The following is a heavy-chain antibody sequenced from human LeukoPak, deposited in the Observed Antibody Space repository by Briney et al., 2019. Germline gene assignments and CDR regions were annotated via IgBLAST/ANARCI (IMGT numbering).Heavy chain of an antibody. J-gene: IGHJ4*02. CDR2: INPNSGGT. V-gene: IGHV1-2*02. CDR3: ARAKVGATAGFDY. CDR1: GYTFTGYH. Sequence: GASVTVSCKASGYTFTGYHMHWVRQAPGQGLEWMGWINPNSGGTNYAQKFQGRVTMTRDTSNSTAYMKLSRLRSDDTAVYYCARAKVGATAGFDYWGQGTLVTVSS. D-gene: IGHD1-26*01.